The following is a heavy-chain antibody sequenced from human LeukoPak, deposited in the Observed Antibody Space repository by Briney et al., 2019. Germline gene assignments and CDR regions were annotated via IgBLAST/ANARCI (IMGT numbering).Heavy chain of an antibody. J-gene: IGHJ5*02. V-gene: IGHV1-2*02. CDR1: GYTFTGYY. CDR3: AGPWDQVDFDP. D-gene: IGHD1-26*01. CDR2: IYPKTGGT. Sequence: ASVKVSCKASGYTFTGYYLHWVRQAPGQGLEWMGWIYPKTGGTSYAQKFQGRVTMTRDTSISTAYMELIGLRSDDTAVYYCAGPWDQVDFDPWGQGTLVSVSS.